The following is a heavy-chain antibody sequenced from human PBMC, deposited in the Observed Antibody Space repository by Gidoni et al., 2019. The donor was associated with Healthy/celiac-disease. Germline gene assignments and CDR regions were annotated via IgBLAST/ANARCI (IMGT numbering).Heavy chain of an antibody. J-gene: IGHJ3*02. V-gene: IGHV1-69*08. CDR3: ARDRSISRMATTYAFDI. CDR2: IIPILGIA. Sequence: QVQLVQSGAEVKKPGSSVKVSCKASGGTFSSYTIRWVRQAPGQGLEWMGRIIPILGIANYAQKVQGRVTITADKSTSTAYMELSSLRAEDTAVYYCARDRSISRMATTYAFDIWGQGTMVTVSS. D-gene: IGHD5-12*01. CDR1: GGTFSSYT.